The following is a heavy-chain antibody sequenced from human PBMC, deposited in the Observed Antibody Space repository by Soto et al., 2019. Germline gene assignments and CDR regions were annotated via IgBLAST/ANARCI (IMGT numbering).Heavy chain of an antibody. D-gene: IGHD1-26*01. J-gene: IGHJ6*02. Sequence: QVQLVESGGGVVQPGRSLRLSCAASGFTFSSYGMHWVRQAPGKGLEWVAVISYDGSNKYYADSVKGRFTISRDNSKNTLYLQMNSLREEDTAVYYCAKGGLRGSVSYDYYYYGMDVWGQGTTVTVSS. V-gene: IGHV3-30*18. CDR3: AKGGLRGSVSYDYYYYGMDV. CDR2: ISYDGSNK. CDR1: GFTFSSYG.